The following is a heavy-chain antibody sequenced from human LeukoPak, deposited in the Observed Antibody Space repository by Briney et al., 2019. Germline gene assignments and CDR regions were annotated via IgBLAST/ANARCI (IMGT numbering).Heavy chain of an antibody. V-gene: IGHV3-73*01. CDR3: VKEAYYDFWSGYPD. D-gene: IGHD3-3*01. Sequence: GSLRLSCAASGFTFSGSAMHWVRQASGKGLEWVGRIRSKANSYATAYAASVKGRFTISRDDSKNTAYLQMNSLRAEDTAVYYCVKEAYYDFWSGYPDWGQGTLVTVSS. J-gene: IGHJ4*02. CDR1: GFTFSGSA. CDR2: IRSKANSYAT.